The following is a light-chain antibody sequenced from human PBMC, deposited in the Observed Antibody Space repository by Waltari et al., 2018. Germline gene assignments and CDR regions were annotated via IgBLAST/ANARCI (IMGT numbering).Light chain of an antibody. V-gene: IGLV2-8*01. Sequence: QSALTQPPSASGSPGQSVTIPCTGTSSDVGGHDFCSWYQQHPGKAPKVIIYEVSQRPSGVPDRFSGSKSGNTASLTVSGLQAEDEADYYCGSYAGSNIFVFGTGTKVTVL. CDR1: SSDVGGHDF. CDR2: EVS. CDR3: GSYAGSNIFV. J-gene: IGLJ1*01.